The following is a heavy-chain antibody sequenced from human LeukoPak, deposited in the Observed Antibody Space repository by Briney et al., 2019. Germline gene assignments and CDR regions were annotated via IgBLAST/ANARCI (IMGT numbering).Heavy chain of an antibody. V-gene: IGHV3-30*18. CDR3: AKDSTRAACGGDCPSWYDTTALFDY. D-gene: IGHD2-21*02. CDR1: GFTFSSYG. J-gene: IGHJ4*02. CDR2: ISYDGSNK. Sequence: PGGSLRLSCAASGFTFSSYGMHWVRKAPGKGLEWVAVISYDGSNKYYADSVKGRFTISRDNSKNTLYLQMNSLRAEDTAVYYCAKDSTRAACGGDCPSWYDTTALFDYWGQGTLVTVSS.